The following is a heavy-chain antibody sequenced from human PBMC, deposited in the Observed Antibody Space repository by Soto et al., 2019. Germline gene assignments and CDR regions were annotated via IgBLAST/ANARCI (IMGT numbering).Heavy chain of an antibody. CDR1: GYRFSRYG. V-gene: IGHV1-18*01. Sequence: QVQLVQSGGEVKKPGASVKVSCKASGYRFSRYGINWVRQAPGQGLEWMGWISTYNGNTHYAQKFQDRVTMTTDTSTNPAYLELRSLKSDDTAVYYCARDEEDANLMIVVLPGDYWGQGTLVSVSS. CDR3: ARDEEDANLMIVVLPGDY. D-gene: IGHD2-21*01. J-gene: IGHJ4*02. CDR2: ISTYNGNT.